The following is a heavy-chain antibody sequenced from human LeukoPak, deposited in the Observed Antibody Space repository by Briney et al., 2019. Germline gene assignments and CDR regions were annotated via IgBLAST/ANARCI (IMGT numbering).Heavy chain of an antibody. CDR2: ISAYNGNT. J-gene: IGHJ3*02. Sequence: GASVKVSCKASGYTFTSYGISWVRQAPGQGLEWMGWISAYNGNTNYAQKLQGRVTMTTDTSTSTAYMELRSLRSDDTAVYYCARSWYYYDSSGQQERAFDIWGQGTMVTVSS. CDR3: ARSWYYYDSSGQQERAFDI. V-gene: IGHV1-18*01. D-gene: IGHD3-22*01. CDR1: GYTFTSYG.